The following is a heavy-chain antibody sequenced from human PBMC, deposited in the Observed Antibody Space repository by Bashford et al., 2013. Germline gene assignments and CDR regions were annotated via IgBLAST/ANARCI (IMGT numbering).Heavy chain of an antibody. CDR2: IYSSGNT. CDR3: ARSRNVARRNTAMAYHFYAVMEV. Sequence: SETLSLTCTVSGGYLGSFYWNWIRQPPGKRLEWIGYIYSSGNTYYNPSLQSRVTISVDTSKNQFSLKLTSVTAADTALYYCARSRNVARRNTAMAYHFYAVMEVWGHGTAVTVSS. J-gene: IGHJ6*02. CDR1: GGYLGSFY. D-gene: IGHD5-18*01. V-gene: IGHV4-59*01.